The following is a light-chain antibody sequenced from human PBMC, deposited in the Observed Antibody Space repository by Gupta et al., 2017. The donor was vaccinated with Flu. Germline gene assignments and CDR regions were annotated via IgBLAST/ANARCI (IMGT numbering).Light chain of an antibody. Sequence: QSVLTQPPSVSAAPGQKVTFPCSGSASNIGINYVSWYQQLPGRAPKLLIYDNDKRPSGIPDRFSGSKSGTSATLGIXGXQTGDEXDYYCGTWDNSLSAVVFGGGTKVAVL. CDR1: ASNIGINY. V-gene: IGLV1-51*01. CDR2: DND. J-gene: IGLJ2*01. CDR3: GTWDNSLSAVV.